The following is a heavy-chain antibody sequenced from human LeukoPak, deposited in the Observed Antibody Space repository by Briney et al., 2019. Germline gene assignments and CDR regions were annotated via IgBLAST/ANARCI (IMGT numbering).Heavy chain of an antibody. CDR3: ASSRGGCSSTSCYDY. CDR2: IYYSGST. CDR1: GGSISSYY. V-gene: IGHV4-59*01. J-gene: IGHJ4*02. Sequence: SETLSLTCTVSGGSISSYYWSWIRQPPGRGLEWIGYIYYSGSTNYNPSLKSRVTILVDTSKNQFSLKLSSVTAADTAVYYCASSRGGCSSTSCYDYWGQGTLVTVSS. D-gene: IGHD2-2*01.